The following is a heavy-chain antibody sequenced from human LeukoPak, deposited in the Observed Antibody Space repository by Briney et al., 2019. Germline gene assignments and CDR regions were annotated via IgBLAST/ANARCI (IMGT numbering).Heavy chain of an antibody. CDR3: ARDASLWFGEPYFDY. D-gene: IGHD3-10*01. Sequence: GGSLRLSCAASGFTFSSYSMNWVRQAPGKGLEWVSSISSSSSYIYYADSVKGRFTISRDNAKNSLYLQMNSLRAEDTAVYYCARDASLWFGEPYFDYWGQGTLVTVSS. J-gene: IGHJ4*02. CDR1: GFTFSSYS. V-gene: IGHV3-21*01. CDR2: ISSSSSYI.